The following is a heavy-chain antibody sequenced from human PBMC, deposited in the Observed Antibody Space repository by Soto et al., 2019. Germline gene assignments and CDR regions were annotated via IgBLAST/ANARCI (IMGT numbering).Heavy chain of an antibody. D-gene: IGHD4-4*01. CDR1: GFTFSVYW. CDR2: IDSDGSTT. Sequence: EVQLVESGGGLVQPGGSLRLSCAASGFTFSVYWMHWVRQAPGKGLVWVSRIDSDGSTTSYADSVKGRFTISRDNAKSTLYLQLNSMRAEDTAVYSCARPRCSNYGPGVDVWGQGTTVTVSS. CDR3: ARPRCSNYGPGVDV. J-gene: IGHJ6*02. V-gene: IGHV3-74*01.